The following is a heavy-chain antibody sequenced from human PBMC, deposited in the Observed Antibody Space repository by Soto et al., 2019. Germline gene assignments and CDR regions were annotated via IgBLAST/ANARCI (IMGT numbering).Heavy chain of an antibody. D-gene: IGHD2-15*01. Sequence: QLQLQESGPGLVKPSETLSLTCTVSGGSISSSSYYWGWIRQPPGKGLEWIGSIYYSGSTYYNPSHKSRVTIPVDTYKNQFSLELSSVTAADTAVYYCASERVVVAATHPFDYWGQGTLVTVSS. CDR1: GGSISSSSYY. CDR2: IYYSGST. J-gene: IGHJ4*02. V-gene: IGHV4-39*01. CDR3: ASERVVVAATHPFDY.